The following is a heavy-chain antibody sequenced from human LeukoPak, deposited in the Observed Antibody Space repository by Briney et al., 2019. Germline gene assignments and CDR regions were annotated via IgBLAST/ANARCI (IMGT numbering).Heavy chain of an antibody. V-gene: IGHV4-30-2*01. CDR3: ARAAGGAMFS. Sequence: PSQTLSLTCAVSGGSISSGGYSWSWIRQPPGKGLEWIGYIYHSGSTYYNPSLKSRVTISVDRSKNQFSLKLSSVTAADTAVYYCARAAGGAMFSWGQGTLVTASS. D-gene: IGHD3-16*01. J-gene: IGHJ4*02. CDR2: IYHSGST. CDR1: GGSISSGGYS.